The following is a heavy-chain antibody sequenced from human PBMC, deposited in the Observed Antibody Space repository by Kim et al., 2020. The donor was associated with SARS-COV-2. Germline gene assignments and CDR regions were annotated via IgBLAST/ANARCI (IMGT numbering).Heavy chain of an antibody. CDR2: IVVGSGNT. J-gene: IGHJ6*02. V-gene: IGHV1-58*02. CDR1: GFTFTSSA. D-gene: IGHD2-2*01. Sequence: SVKVSCKASGFTFTSSAMQWVRQARGQRLEWIGWIVVGSGNTNYAQKFQERVTITRDMSTSTAYMELSSLRSEDTAVYYCAADRTAGYCSSTSCYEGGMDVWGQGTTVTVSS. CDR3: AADRTAGYCSSTSCYEGGMDV.